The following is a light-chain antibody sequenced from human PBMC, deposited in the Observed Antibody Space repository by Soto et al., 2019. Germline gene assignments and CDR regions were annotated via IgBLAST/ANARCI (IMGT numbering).Light chain of an antibody. CDR1: QSVSSSY. J-gene: IGKJ4*01. V-gene: IGKV3-20*01. CDR2: GAS. CDR3: QQYGSSPLT. Sequence: PGERVTLSRKASQSVSSSYLTWYQQKPGQAPRLLIYGASTRATGIPARFSGSGSGTDFTLTISSLQPEDFAVYYCQQYGSSPLTFGGGTKVDIK.